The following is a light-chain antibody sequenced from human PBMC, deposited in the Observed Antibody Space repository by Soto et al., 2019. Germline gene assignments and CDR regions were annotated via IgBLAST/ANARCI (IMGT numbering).Light chain of an antibody. V-gene: IGKV3-20*01. CDR1: QTVSSNY. CDR2: GAS. J-gene: IGKJ1*01. Sequence: EIGLTQSPGILSLSPGERATLSCRASQTVSSNYLAWYQQKPGQAPMLIIYGASSRATGIPDRFSGSGSGTDFTLTISRLEPEDVAVFYCDQYGSSPWTFGQGTQVQIK. CDR3: DQYGSSPWT.